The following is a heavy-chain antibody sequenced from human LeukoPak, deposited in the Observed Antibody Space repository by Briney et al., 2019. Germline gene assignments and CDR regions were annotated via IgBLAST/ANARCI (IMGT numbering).Heavy chain of an antibody. CDR2: IYHSGST. Sequence: SGTLSLTCAVSGGSISSSNWWSWVRQPPGKGLEWIGEIYHSGSTNYNPSLKSRVTISVDKSKNQFSLKLSSVTAADTAVYYCARLTGRGYSYGRVDYWGQGTLVTVSS. D-gene: IGHD5-18*01. CDR1: GGSISSSNW. CDR3: ARLTGRGYSYGRVDY. J-gene: IGHJ4*02. V-gene: IGHV4-4*02.